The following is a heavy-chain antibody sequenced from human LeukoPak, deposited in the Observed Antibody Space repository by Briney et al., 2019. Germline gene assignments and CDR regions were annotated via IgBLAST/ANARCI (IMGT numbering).Heavy chain of an antibody. CDR1: GGSFSGYY. D-gene: IGHD2-15*01. V-gene: IGHV4-34*01. Sequence: SETLSLTCAVYGGSFSGYYWSWIRRPPGKGLEWIGEINHSGSTNYNPSLKSRVTISVDTSKNQFSLKLSSVTAADMAVYYCARRSVVVVAAQHRIFDYWGQGTLVTVSS. CDR3: ARRSVVVVAAQHRIFDY. J-gene: IGHJ4*02. CDR2: INHSGST.